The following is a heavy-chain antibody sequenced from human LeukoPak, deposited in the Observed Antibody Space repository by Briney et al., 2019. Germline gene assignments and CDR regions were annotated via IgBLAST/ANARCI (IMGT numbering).Heavy chain of an antibody. D-gene: IGHD5-18*01. CDR3: ARDRVGYRFDY. V-gene: IGHV3-7*01. CDR2: IKQDGSEK. J-gene: IGHJ4*02. Sequence: PGGSLRLSCAASGFTFSRCWMSWVRQAPGKGLEWVANIKQDGSEKYYVDSVKGRFTISRDNAKNSLYLQMNSLRAEDTAVYYCARDRVGYRFDYWGQGTLVTVSS. CDR1: GFTFSRCW.